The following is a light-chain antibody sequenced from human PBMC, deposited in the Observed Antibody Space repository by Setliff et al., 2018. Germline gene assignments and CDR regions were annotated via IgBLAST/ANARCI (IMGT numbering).Light chain of an antibody. CDR1: SSNIGAGYD. CDR3: QSYDSSLSALYV. Sequence: KRCTTACTGSSSNIGAGYDVHWYQQPPGTAPKLLIYGNSNRPSGVPDRFSGSKSGTSASLAITGLQAEDEADYYCQSYDSSLSALYVFGTGTKVTVL. J-gene: IGLJ1*01. CDR2: GNS. V-gene: IGLV1-40*01.